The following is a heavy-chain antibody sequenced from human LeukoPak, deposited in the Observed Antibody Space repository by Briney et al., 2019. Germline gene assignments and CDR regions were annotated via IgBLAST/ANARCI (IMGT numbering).Heavy chain of an antibody. V-gene: IGHV5-51*01. D-gene: IGHD2-15*01. Sequence: GESLKISCEGSGYSFASYWIGWVRQMPGKGLEWMGIIYPGDSDTRYSPSFQGQVTISADKSISTAYLQWSSLKASDTAMYYCARQVGVAAPNPGEDTANNWFDPWGQGTLVTVSS. CDR3: ARQVGVAAPNPGEDTANNWFDP. CDR2: IYPGDSDT. J-gene: IGHJ5*02. CDR1: GYSFASYW.